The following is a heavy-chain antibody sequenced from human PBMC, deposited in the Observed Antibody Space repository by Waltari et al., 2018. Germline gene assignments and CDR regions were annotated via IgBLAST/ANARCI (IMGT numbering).Heavy chain of an antibody. CDR3: ARDPGGLTLQLDL. Sequence: EVQLVESGGGLVKPGGSLRLSCAASGFTFSSYSMNWVRQAPGKGLEWVSSISSSSSYIYYADTVKGRFTISRDNAKNSLYLQMNSLRAEDTAVYYCARDPGGLTLQLDLWGRGTLVTVSS. J-gene: IGHJ2*01. V-gene: IGHV3-21*01. CDR1: GFTFSSYS. CDR2: ISSSSSYI. D-gene: IGHD1-1*01.